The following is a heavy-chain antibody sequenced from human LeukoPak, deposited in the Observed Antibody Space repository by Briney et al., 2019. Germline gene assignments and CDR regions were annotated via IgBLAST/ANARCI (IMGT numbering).Heavy chain of an antibody. Sequence: SETLSLTCTVSGGSVSSGLYYWSWIRQPPGKGLEWIGYIYYSGSTNYNPSLKSRVTISVDTSKNQFSLKLTSVTAADTAVYYCARVLYSSSWYYFDSWGQGTLVTVSS. CDR2: IYYSGST. V-gene: IGHV4-61*01. CDR1: GGSVSSGLYY. D-gene: IGHD6-13*01. J-gene: IGHJ4*02. CDR3: ARVLYSSSWYYFDS.